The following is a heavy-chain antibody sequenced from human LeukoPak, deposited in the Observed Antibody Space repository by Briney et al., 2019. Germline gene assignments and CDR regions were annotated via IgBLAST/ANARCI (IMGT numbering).Heavy chain of an antibody. V-gene: IGHV4-59*01. Sequence: SETLSLTCTVSGGSIGSYYWSWIRQPPGKGLEWIGYIYYSGSTNYNPSLKSRVTISVDTSKNQFSLKLSSVTAADTAVYYCARDRSGMEFDYWGQGTLVTVS. CDR3: ARDRSGMEFDY. J-gene: IGHJ4*02. D-gene: IGHD3-22*01. CDR2: IYYSGST. CDR1: GGSIGSYY.